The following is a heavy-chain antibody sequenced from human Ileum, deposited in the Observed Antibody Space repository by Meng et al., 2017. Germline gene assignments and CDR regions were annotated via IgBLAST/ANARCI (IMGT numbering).Heavy chain of an antibody. Sequence: QVQLQGSGPGLVKPSVTLSLTCAGSGDSISATNWWNWVRQPPGEGLEWIGEIYHSGLVNYNLSLKSRVTLSIDKSKNQFSLKLISVTAADTGVYYCAANSGKKMHSWGQGTLVTVSS. D-gene: IGHD4-23*01. V-gene: IGHV4-4*02. CDR1: GDSISATNW. CDR3: AANSGKKMHS. J-gene: IGHJ4*02. CDR2: IYHSGLV.